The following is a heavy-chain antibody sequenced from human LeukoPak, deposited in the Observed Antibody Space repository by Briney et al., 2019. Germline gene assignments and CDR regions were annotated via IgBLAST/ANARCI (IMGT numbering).Heavy chain of an antibody. CDR2: IKQDGSEE. Sequence: GGSLKLSCVASGFTISSYWMHWVRQAPGKGLEWVANIKQDGSEEYYVDSVKGRFTISRDNAKNSLYLQMNSLRAEDTAVYYCARRYFDYWGQGILVTVSS. CDR1: GFTISSYW. J-gene: IGHJ4*02. CDR3: ARRYFDY. V-gene: IGHV3-7*03.